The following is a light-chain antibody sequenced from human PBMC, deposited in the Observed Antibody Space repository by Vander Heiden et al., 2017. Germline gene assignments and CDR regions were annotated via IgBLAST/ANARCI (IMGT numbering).Light chain of an antibody. V-gene: IGKV1-5*03. J-gene: IGKJ1*01. Sequence: DTQMTQSPSTLSASVGDRVTITCRASQSISSWLAWYQQKPGKAPKLLIYKASSLESGVPSRFSGSGSGTEFTLTISSLQPDDFATYYCHQYNSYPWTFGQGTKVEIK. CDR3: HQYNSYPWT. CDR1: QSISSW. CDR2: KAS.